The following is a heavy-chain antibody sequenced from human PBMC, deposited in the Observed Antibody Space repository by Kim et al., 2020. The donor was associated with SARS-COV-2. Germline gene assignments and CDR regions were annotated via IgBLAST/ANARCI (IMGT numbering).Heavy chain of an antibody. CDR3: ARQKFSRGYYYMDV. V-gene: IGHV4-59*08. Sequence: SETLSLTCTVSGGSISSYYWSWIRQPPGKGLEWIGYIYYSGSTNYNPSLKSRVTISVDTSKNQFSLKLSSVTAADTAVYYCARQKFSRGYYYMDVWGKGTTVTVSS. J-gene: IGHJ6*03. CDR1: GGSISSYY. CDR2: IYYSGST. D-gene: IGHD3-16*01.